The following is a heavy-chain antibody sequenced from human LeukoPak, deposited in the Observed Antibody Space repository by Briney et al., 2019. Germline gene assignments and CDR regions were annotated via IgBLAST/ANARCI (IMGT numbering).Heavy chain of an antibody. CDR1: GASISSYY. Sequence: SETLSLTCTVSGASISSYYWSWIRQPAGKGLEWIGRIYSSRSIYNPSLKSRVTRSVDTSKNQFSLKLSSVTAADTAVYYCARAAGRDTTSGLDFDYWGQGILVTVSS. D-gene: IGHD1-26*01. V-gene: IGHV4-4*07. CDR3: ARAAGRDTTSGLDFDY. J-gene: IGHJ4*02. CDR2: IYSSRS.